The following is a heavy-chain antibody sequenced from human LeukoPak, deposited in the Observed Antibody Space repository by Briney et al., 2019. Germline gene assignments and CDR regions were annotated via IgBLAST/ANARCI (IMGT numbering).Heavy chain of an antibody. D-gene: IGHD5-12*01. CDR2: ISSSGSTI. V-gene: IGHV3-48*03. Sequence: GGSLRLSCAASGFTFSSYEMNWVRQAPGKGLEWVSYISSSGSTIYYADSVKGRFTISRDNAKNSLYLQMNSLRAEDTAVYYCAKDEWLRFNGAHWFDPWGQGTLVTVSS. CDR1: GFTFSSYE. J-gene: IGHJ5*02. CDR3: AKDEWLRFNGAHWFDP.